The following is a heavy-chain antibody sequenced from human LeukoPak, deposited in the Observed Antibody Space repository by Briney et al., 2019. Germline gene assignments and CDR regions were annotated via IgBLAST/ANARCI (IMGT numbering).Heavy chain of an antibody. CDR2: ISGPGDHT. V-gene: IGHV3-23*01. Sequence: GGSLRLSCAASGFTFSRYAMTWVRQTPGKGLEWVSSISGPGDHTYYADSVKGRFTISRDNSENALYLQMNSLRAEDTAVYYCAKIGGSIAAREDYWGQGTLVTVSS. D-gene: IGHD6-6*01. J-gene: IGHJ4*02. CDR3: AKIGGSIAAREDY. CDR1: GFTFSRYA.